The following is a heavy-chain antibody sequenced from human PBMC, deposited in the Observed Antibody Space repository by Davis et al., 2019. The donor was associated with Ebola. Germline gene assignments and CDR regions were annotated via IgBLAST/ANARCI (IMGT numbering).Heavy chain of an antibody. CDR3: ARGPTYYDFWSGLIGT. Sequence: GESLKISCAASGFTFSSYGMHWVRQAPGKGLQWVAVIWYDGSNKYYADSVKGRFTIYRDNSKNTLYLQMNSLRAEDTAVYYCARGPTYYDFWSGLIGTWGKGTLVTVSS. CDR1: GFTFSSYG. J-gene: IGHJ5*02. D-gene: IGHD3-3*01. V-gene: IGHV3-33*01. CDR2: IWYDGSNK.